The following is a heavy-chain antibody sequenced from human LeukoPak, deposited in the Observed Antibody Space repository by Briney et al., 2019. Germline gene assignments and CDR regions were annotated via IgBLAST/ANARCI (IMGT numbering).Heavy chain of an antibody. CDR3: VRSLSGSYGLFDY. CDR2: INGDASNT. J-gene: IGHJ4*02. CDR1: GLTFNSYW. D-gene: IGHD1-26*01. V-gene: IGHV3-74*03. Sequence: GGSLRLSCAASGLTFNSYWMHWVRQVAGKGLVWVARINGDASNTTYADSVKGRFTISRDNAKNTLYLQMNSLRVDDTAVYYCVRSLSGSYGLFDYWGQGTLVTVSS.